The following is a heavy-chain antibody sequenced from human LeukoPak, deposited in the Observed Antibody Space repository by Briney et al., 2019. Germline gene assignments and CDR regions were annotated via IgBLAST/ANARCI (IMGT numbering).Heavy chain of an antibody. D-gene: IGHD4-17*01. CDR1: GFTFSCYG. Sequence: PGRSLRLSCAASGFTFSCYGMHWVRQAPGKGLEWVAVIWYDGSNKYYAESVKGRFTISRDNSKNTLFLQMNSLRAEDTAVYYCARDREETTETTNALDYWGQGTLVTVSS. J-gene: IGHJ4*02. V-gene: IGHV3-33*01. CDR3: ARDREETTETTNALDY. CDR2: IWYDGSNK.